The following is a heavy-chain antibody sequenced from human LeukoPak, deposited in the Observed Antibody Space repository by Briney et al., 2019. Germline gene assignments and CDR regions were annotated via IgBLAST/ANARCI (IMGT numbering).Heavy chain of an antibody. CDR1: GFTFSDYY. CDR3: ARDRGDPLLWFGELFPDY. CDR2: ISSSSSYT. V-gene: IGHV3-11*06. D-gene: IGHD3-10*01. Sequence: GGSLKLSCAASGFTFSDYYMSWIRQAPGQGLEWVSYISSSSSYTNYADSVKGRFTISRDNAKNSLYLQMNSLRAEDTAVYYCARDRGDPLLWFGELFPDYWGQGTLVTVSS. J-gene: IGHJ4*02.